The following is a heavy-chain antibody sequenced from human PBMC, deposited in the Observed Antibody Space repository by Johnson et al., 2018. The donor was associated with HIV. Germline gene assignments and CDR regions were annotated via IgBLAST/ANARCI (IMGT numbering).Heavy chain of an antibody. D-gene: IGHD1-14*01. CDR1: GFTFSSYA. Sequence: QVQLVESGGGVVQPGRSLRLSCAASGFTFSSYAMHWVRQAPGKGLEWVAVISYDGSNKYYADSVKGRFTISRDNSKNTLYLQPNSLSAEDPAVYYCARESVTPPKLSYIDHYDAFDIWGQGTMVTVSS. J-gene: IGHJ3*02. V-gene: IGHV3-30*04. CDR3: ARESVTPPKLSYIDHYDAFDI. CDR2: ISYDGSNK.